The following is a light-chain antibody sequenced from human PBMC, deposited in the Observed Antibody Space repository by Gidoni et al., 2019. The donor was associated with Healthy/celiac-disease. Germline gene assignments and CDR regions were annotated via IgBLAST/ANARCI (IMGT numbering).Light chain of an antibody. CDR1: QSVSSSY. CDR2: GAS. CDR3: QQYGSSPPYT. V-gene: IGKV3-20*01. Sequence: IVLTQSTGTLSLSPGERATLSCRASQSVSSSYLAWYQQKPGQAPRLLIYGASSRATGIPDRFSGSGSGTDFTLTISRLEPQDFAVYYCQQYGSSPPYTFXQXTKLEIK. J-gene: IGKJ2*01.